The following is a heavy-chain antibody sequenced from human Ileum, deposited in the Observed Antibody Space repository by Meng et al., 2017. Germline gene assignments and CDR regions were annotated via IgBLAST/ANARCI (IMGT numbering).Heavy chain of an antibody. CDR3: TIRGVLYNWFDP. CDR2: INHSGST. D-gene: IGHD3-10*01. V-gene: IGHV4-34*01. CDR1: GWSFSGYY. J-gene: IGHJ5*02. Sequence: HLPQWGAVLLTPTVTLSLTCPVHGWSFSGYYLSLIRLPPGKGHEWIGEINHSGSTNYNPSLNSRVTISVDTSKNQFSLKLSSVTAADTAVYYCTIRGVLYNWFDPWGQGTLVTVSS.